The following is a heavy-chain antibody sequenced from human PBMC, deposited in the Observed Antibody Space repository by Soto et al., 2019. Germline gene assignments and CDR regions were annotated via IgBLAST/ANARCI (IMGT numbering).Heavy chain of an antibody. D-gene: IGHD2-15*01. CDR1: GFTFSGSA. Sequence: EVQLVESGGGLVQPGGSLKLSCAASGFTFSGSAMQWVRQASGKGLEWVGGIRNKANSYATAYAASVKGRFTISRDDSKTTAYLQMNSLKTEDTAVYYCTSHSPEDMIRTWGQGTLVTVSS. V-gene: IGHV3-73*02. CDR3: TSHSPEDMIRT. CDR2: IRNKANSYAT. J-gene: IGHJ5*02.